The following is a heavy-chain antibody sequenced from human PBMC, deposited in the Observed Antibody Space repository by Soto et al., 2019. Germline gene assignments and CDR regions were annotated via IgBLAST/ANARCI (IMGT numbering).Heavy chain of an antibody. D-gene: IGHD3-22*01. CDR1: GGSISSGVYY. V-gene: IGHV4-31*03. CDR3: AIYDSSGSRGFQH. CDR2: IFYSGST. J-gene: IGHJ1*01. Sequence: QVQLQESGPGLVKPSQTLSLTCTVSGGSISSGVYYWSWIRQHPGKGLEWIGYIFYSGSTYYNPPXXXRXXLSVDTSKSQFSLKLSSVTAADTAVYYCAIYDSSGSRGFQHWGQGTLVTVSS.